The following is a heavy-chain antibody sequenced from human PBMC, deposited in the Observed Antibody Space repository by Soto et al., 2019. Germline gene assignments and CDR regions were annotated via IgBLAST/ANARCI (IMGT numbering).Heavy chain of an antibody. CDR2: VSPDSGNA. D-gene: IGHD2-21*02. J-gene: IGHJ4*02. V-gene: IGHV1-8*01. CDR3: EVTTGY. Sequence: QVQVVQSRAEVKKPGASVKVSCKTSGYTFTDYDINWIRQAPGQGLEWMGWVSPDSGNAGYAPQFQGRVSMTSDTSISTVYMELSSLRAEDTAVYFCEVTTGYWGQGTMATVSP. CDR1: GYTFTDYD.